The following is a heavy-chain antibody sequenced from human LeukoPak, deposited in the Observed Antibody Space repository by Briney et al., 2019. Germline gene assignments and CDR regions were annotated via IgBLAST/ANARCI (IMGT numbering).Heavy chain of an antibody. CDR3: ARVTPSYGDLDY. CDR2: INHSGST. CDR1: GGSFSCYY. Sequence: SETLSLTCAVYGGSFSCYYWSWIRQPPGKGLEWIGEINHSGSTNYNPSLKSRVTISVDTSKNQFSLKLSSVTAADTAVYYCARVTPSYGDLDYWGQGTLVTVSS. J-gene: IGHJ4*02. D-gene: IGHD4-17*01. V-gene: IGHV4-34*01.